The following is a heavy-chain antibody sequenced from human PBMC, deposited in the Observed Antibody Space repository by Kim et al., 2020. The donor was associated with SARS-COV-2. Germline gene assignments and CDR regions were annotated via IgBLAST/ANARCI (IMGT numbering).Heavy chain of an antibody. CDR3: AKDPPVTGDFDD. D-gene: IGHD7-27*01. Sequence: GGSLRLSCAASGFTFSSYGMHWVRQAPGKGLEWVAVISYDGSNKYYADSVKGRFAISRDDSKNTLYLQMSSLRAEDTAVYYCAKDPPVTGDFDDWGQGTLVTVSS. V-gene: IGHV3-30*18. CDR2: ISYDGSNK. J-gene: IGHJ5*02. CDR1: GFTFSSYG.